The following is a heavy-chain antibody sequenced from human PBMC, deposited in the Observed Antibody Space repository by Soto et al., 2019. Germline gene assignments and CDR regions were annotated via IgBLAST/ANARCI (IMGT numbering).Heavy chain of an antibody. V-gene: IGHV4-34*01. J-gene: IGHJ6*02. CDR3: ARGRGATPYRGYYYYGMDV. D-gene: IGHD1-26*01. CDR1: GGSFSGYY. Sequence: QVQLQQWGAGLLKPSETLSLTCAVYGGSFSGYYWSWIRQPPGKGLEWIGEINHSGSTNYNPSLKSRVTISVDTSKNQFSLKLSSVTAADTAVYYCARGRGATPYRGYYYYGMDVWGQGTTVTVSS. CDR2: INHSGST.